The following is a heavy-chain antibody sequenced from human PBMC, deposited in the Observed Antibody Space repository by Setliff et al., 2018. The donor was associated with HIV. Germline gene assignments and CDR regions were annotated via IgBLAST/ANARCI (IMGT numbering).Heavy chain of an antibody. Sequence: GASVKVSCKASGYSFARYGLSWVRQAPGQGLEWMGWISGFNGNTKYAQSFQDRVAMTTETATSTAYMEMGSLRSDDTAVYFCARVPYRSAWFSGGHDAFDIWGQGTVVTVSS. CDR2: ISGFNGNT. J-gene: IGHJ3*02. D-gene: IGHD6-19*01. CDR3: ARVPYRSAWFSGGHDAFDI. V-gene: IGHV1-18*01. CDR1: GYSFARYG.